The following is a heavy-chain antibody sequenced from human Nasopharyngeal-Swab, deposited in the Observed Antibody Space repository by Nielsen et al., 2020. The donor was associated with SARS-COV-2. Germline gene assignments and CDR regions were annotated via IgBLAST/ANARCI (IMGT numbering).Heavy chain of an antibody. CDR1: GYTFTDYY. J-gene: IGHJ4*02. CDR2: TNPNSGDT. D-gene: IGHD6-13*01. V-gene: IGHV1-2*06. CDR3: ARDDGGVPGIAGSGPPGGY. Sequence: GSVKVSCKASGYTFTDYYMHWVRQAPGQGLEWMGRTNPNSGDTNYAQKFQGRVTVTRDTSINTAYMELSSLRSDDTAVYYCARDDGGVPGIAGSGPPGGYWGQGTLVTVSS.